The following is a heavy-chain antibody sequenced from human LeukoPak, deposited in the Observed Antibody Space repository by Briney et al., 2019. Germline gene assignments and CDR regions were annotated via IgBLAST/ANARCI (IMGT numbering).Heavy chain of an antibody. D-gene: IGHD2-2*02. V-gene: IGHV4-34*01. CDR3: ARGGYCSSTRCYTSFFLDY. Sequence: SETLSLTCAVYGGSFSGYYWSWIRQPPGKGLEWIGEINHSGSTNYNPSLKSRVTISVDTSKNQFSLKLSSVTAADTAVYYCARGGYCSSTRCYTSFFLDYWGQGTLVTVSS. CDR2: INHSGST. CDR1: GGSFSGYY. J-gene: IGHJ4*02.